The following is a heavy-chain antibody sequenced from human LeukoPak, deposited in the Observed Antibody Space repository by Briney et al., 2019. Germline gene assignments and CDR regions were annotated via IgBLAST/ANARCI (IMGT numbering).Heavy chain of an antibody. CDR3: AKVSIAAAGSDY. CDR1: GFTSSSYW. D-gene: IGHD6-13*01. Sequence: PGGSLRLSCAASGFTSSSYWMSWVRQAPGKGLEWVANIQQDGSEKYYVDSVKGRFTISRDNAKNSLYLQMDSLRAEDTAVYYCAKVSIAAAGSDYWGQGTLVTVSS. J-gene: IGHJ4*02. V-gene: IGHV3-7*01. CDR2: IQQDGSEK.